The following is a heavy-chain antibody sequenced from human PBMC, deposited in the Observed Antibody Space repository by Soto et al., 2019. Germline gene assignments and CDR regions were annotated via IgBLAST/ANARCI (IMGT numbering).Heavy chain of an antibody. CDR3: AAPRDEYGSGVSWFTYGMDI. D-gene: IGHD3-10*01. J-gene: IGHJ6*02. V-gene: IGHV3-23*01. Sequence: LXLSCLASGFTFSDYAMTWVRHVPGRGLEWVASLDGAGGSTYYADSVRGRFTISRDNSQNTLFLQMKRLTVDDTAIYYCAAPRDEYGSGVSWFTYGMDIWGQGTTVTVSS. CDR1: GFTFSDYA. CDR2: LDGAGGST.